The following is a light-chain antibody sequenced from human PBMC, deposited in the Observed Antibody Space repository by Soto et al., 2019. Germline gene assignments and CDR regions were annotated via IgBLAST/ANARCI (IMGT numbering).Light chain of an antibody. J-gene: IGLJ2*01. CDR2: DVS. Sequence: QSALTHPASVSGSPGQSITISCTGSSSDIGGYNYVSWYQQHPGKAPKLMIYDVSNRPSGVSNRFSGSKSGNTASLTISGLQAEDEGDYYCTSYTTSSTLDVFGGGTKLTV. CDR3: TSYTTSSTLDV. V-gene: IGLV2-14*01. CDR1: SSDIGGYNY.